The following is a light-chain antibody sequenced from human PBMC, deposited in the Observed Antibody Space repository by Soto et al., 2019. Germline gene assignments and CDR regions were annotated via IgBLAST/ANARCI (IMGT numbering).Light chain of an antibody. V-gene: IGLV2-14*01. CDR2: DVS. J-gene: IGLJ1*01. CDR3: SLYTSSSTV. CDR1: SSDVGGYNY. Sequence: QSALNQPASVFGCPGQSITISCTGTSSDVGGYNYVSWYQQHPGKAPKLMIYDVSNRPSGVSNRFSGSKSGNTASLTISGLQAEYEAEYYCSLYTSSSTVFVTGSIVTV.